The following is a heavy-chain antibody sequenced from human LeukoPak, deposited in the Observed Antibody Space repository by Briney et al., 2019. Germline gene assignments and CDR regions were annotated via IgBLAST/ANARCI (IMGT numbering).Heavy chain of an antibody. CDR3: ARARRAVAGQYYFDY. CDR2: MNPNSGNT. D-gene: IGHD6-19*01. CDR1: GYTFTSYD. Sequence: ASVKVSCKASGYTFTSYDINWVRQAAGQGLEWMGWMNPNSGNTGYAQKFQGRVTMTRNTSISTAYMELSSLRSEDTAVYYCARARRAVAGQYYFDYWGQGTLVTVSS. V-gene: IGHV1-8*01. J-gene: IGHJ4*02.